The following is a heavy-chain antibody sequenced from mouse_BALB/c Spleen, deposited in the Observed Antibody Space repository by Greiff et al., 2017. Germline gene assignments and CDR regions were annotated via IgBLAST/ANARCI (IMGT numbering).Heavy chain of an antibody. CDR2: ISDGGSYT. J-gene: IGHJ4*01. CDR1: GFTFSDYY. Sequence: EVMLVESGGGLVKPGGSLKLSCAASGFTFSDYYMYWVRQTPEKRLEWVATISDGGSYTYYPDSVKGRFTISRDNAKNNLYLQMSSLKSEDTAMYYCARDPLYYGNLGDYWGQGTSVTVSS. V-gene: IGHV5-4*02. CDR3: ARDPLYYGNLGDY. D-gene: IGHD2-1*01.